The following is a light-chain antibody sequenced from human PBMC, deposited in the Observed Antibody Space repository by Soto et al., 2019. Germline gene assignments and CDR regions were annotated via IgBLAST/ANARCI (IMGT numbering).Light chain of an antibody. J-gene: IGKJ1*01. CDR1: QRVSSD. Sequence: EIVMTQCPATLSVSPGERATLSRRARQRVSSDLAWYQQKPGQAPRLLIYGASTRATGVPARFSGSGSGTDFTLTISSLEPEDFAVYYCQQRSNWPRTLGQGNKVDIK. V-gene: IGKV3-11*01. CDR2: GAS. CDR3: QQRSNWPRT.